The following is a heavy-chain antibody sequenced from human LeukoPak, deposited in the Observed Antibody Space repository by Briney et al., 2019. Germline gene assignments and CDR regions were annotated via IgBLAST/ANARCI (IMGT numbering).Heavy chain of an antibody. D-gene: IGHD2-15*01. Sequence: ASVKVSCKVSGYTLTELSMHWVRQAPGQGLEWMGGFDPEDGETIYAQKFQGRVTMTEDTSTDTAYMELSSLRSEDTAVYYCATKWRYSSCSGGSCYSSRWFDPWGQGTLVTVSS. CDR1: GYTLTELS. J-gene: IGHJ5*02. CDR2: FDPEDGET. V-gene: IGHV1-24*01. CDR3: ATKWRYSSCSGGSCYSSRWFDP.